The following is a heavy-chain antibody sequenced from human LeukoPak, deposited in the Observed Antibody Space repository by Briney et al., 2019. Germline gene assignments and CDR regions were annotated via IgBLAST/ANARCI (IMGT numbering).Heavy chain of an antibody. Sequence: GGSLRLSCAASGFTFGSHAMSWVRQGPGKGLEWVSAISGSGGRTYYADSMKGRFTISRDNSKNTVYLQMNSLRVEDTAVYYCAKNRNGDYAQYFEYWGQGTLVTVSS. CDR1: GFTFGSHA. J-gene: IGHJ4*02. CDR2: ISGSGGRT. D-gene: IGHD4-17*01. CDR3: AKNRNGDYAQYFEY. V-gene: IGHV3-23*01.